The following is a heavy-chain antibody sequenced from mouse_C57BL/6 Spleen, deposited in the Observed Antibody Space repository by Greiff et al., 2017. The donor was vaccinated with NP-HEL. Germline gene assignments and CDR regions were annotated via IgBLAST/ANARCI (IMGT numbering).Heavy chain of an antibody. CDR3: AREDSNFRFAY. D-gene: IGHD2-5*01. CDR1: GYAFTNYL. CDR2: INPGSGGT. V-gene: IGHV1-54*01. J-gene: IGHJ3*01. Sequence: QVQLQQSGAELVRPGTSVKVSCKASGYAFTNYLIEWVKQRPGQGLEWIGVINPGSGGTNYNEKFKGKATLTADKSSSTAYMQLTDLTSEDSAVYFCAREDSNFRFAYWGQGTLVTVSA.